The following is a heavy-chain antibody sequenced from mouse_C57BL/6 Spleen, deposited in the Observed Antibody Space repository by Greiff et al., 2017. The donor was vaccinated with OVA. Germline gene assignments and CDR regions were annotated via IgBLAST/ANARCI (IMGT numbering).Heavy chain of an antibody. CDR2: IDPENGDT. V-gene: IGHV14-4*01. CDR1: GFNIKDDY. Sequence: EVQLQQSGAELVRPGASVKLSCTASGFNIKDDYMHWVKQRPEQGLEWIGWIDPENGDTEYASKFQGKATITADTSSNTAYLQLSSLTSEDTAVYYCTTGKNYGNFYFDYWGQGTTLTVSS. D-gene: IGHD2-1*01. CDR3: TTGKNYGNFYFDY. J-gene: IGHJ2*01.